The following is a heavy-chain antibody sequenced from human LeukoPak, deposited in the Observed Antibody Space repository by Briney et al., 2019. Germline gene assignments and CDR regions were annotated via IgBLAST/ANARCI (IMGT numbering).Heavy chain of an antibody. CDR1: GYTCTGYY. V-gene: IGHV1-2*02. Sequence: SVKVSRKASGYTCTGYYMHWVRQAPGQGLEWMGWINPNSGGTNYAQKFQGRVTMTRDTSISTAYMELSRLRSDDTAVYYCARDMVVLRPWGQGTLVTVSS. D-gene: IGHD2-8*01. CDR2: INPNSGGT. J-gene: IGHJ4*02. CDR3: ARDMVVLRP.